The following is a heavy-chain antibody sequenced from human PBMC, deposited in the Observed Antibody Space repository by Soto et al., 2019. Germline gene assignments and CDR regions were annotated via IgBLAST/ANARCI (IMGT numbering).Heavy chain of an antibody. J-gene: IGHJ5*02. D-gene: IGHD3-22*01. CDR1: GFTVSSNY. CDR3: ARNGDSSGYRGGSDP. V-gene: IGHV3-66*01. CDR2: IYSGGTT. Sequence: EVQLVESGGDLVQPGGSLRLSCAASGFTVSSNYMSWVRQAPGKGLAWVSVIYSGGTTYNADSVKCRFTISRDNTKNTLYLQMNSLRAADTAVYYCARNGDSSGYRGGSDPWGQGTLVTVSS.